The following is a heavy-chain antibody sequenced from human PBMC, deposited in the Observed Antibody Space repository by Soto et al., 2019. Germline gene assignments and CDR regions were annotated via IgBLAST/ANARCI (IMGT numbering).Heavy chain of an antibody. CDR2: IVVGSGNK. D-gene: IGHD3-16*01. J-gene: IGHJ6*02. CDR1: GFTFTSSA. V-gene: IGHV1-58*01. CDR3: AAGPVWYGMDV. Sequence: ASVKVSCKASGFTFTSSAVQWVRQARGQRLEWIGWIVVGSGNKNYAQKFQERVTITRDMSTSTAYMELSSLRSEDTAVYYCAAGPVWYGMDVWGQGTKVTVSS.